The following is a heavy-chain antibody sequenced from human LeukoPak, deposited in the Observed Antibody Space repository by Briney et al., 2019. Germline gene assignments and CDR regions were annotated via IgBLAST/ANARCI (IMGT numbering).Heavy chain of an antibody. D-gene: IGHD2-15*01. CDR3: ARGSCSGGSCSSFYFYYMDV. CDR1: GGSINSFY. CDR2: ISYSGST. V-gene: IGHV4-59*01. J-gene: IGHJ6*03. Sequence: PSETLSLTCTVSGGSINSFYWTWIRQPPGKGLEWIGYISYSGSTNYNPSLKSRVTISVDTSKNQLSLRLTSVTAADTAVYYCARGSCSGGSCSSFYFYYMDVWGKETTVTVSS.